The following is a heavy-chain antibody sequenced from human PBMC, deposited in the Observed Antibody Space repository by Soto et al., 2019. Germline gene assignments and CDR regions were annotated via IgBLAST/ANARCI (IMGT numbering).Heavy chain of an antibody. J-gene: IGHJ4*02. V-gene: IGHV3-64D*06. D-gene: IGHD3-3*01. CDR3: VKDQGGDLWSGYYVDY. Sequence: GGSLRLSCSASGFTFSSYAMHWVRQAPGKGLEYVSAISSNGGSTYYADSVKGRFTISRDNSKNTLYLQMSSLRAEDTAVYYCVKDQGGDLWSGYYVDYWGQGTLVTVSS. CDR1: GFTFSSYA. CDR2: ISSNGGST.